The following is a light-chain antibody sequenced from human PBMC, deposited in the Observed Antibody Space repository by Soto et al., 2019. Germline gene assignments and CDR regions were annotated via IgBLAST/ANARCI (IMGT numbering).Light chain of an antibody. CDR2: GAS. J-gene: IGKJ1*01. V-gene: IGKV3-15*01. CDR1: QSVSSN. CDR3: QQYNYRPPWT. Sequence: EIVMTQSPATLSVSPGERATLYCRASQSVSSNLAWYQQKPGQAPRLLIYGASTRATGIPARFSGSGSGTEFTLTISSLQSEDFAVYYCQQYNYRPPWTFGQGTKV.